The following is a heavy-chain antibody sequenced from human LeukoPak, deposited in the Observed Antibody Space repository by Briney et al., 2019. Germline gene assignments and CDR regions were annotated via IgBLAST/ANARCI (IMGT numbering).Heavy chain of an antibody. D-gene: IGHD3-3*01. J-gene: IGHJ6*02. Sequence: GGSLRLSCAASGFTFSSYAMNWVRQAPGKGLEWVSVISASGATTHYADSVKGRFTISRDNSKNTLDLQMNSLRAEDTAVYYCAKGFLRYDPNYYAMDVWGPGTTVTVSS. CDR2: ISASGATT. CDR1: GFTFSSYA. V-gene: IGHV3-23*01. CDR3: AKGFLRYDPNYYAMDV.